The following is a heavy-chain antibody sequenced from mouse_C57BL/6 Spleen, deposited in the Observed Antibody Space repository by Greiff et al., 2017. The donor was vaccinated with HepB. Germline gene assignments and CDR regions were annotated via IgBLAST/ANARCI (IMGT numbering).Heavy chain of an antibody. Sequence: EVQLQQSGAELVRPGASVKLSCTASGFNIKDDYMHWVKQRPEQGLEWIGWIDPENGDTEYASKFQGKATITADTSSNTAYLQLSSLTSEDTAVYYCTTMGLLRYPFAYWGQGTLVTVSA. J-gene: IGHJ3*01. CDR2: IDPENGDT. CDR1: GFNIKDDY. D-gene: IGHD1-1*01. CDR3: TTMGLLRYPFAY. V-gene: IGHV14-4*01.